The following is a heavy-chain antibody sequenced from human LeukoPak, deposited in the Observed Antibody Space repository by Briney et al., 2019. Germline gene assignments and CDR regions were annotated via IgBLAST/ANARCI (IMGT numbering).Heavy chain of an antibody. V-gene: IGHV3-48*03. Sequence: GGSLRLSCTASGFTFSSYEMNWVRQAPGKGLEWVSYISSTGNTIYYADSVKGRFTMSRDNSKNTVYLQMNSLRVEDTAIYYCAKRADGCSGVSCYYYYMDVWGKGTTVTVSS. D-gene: IGHD2-15*01. CDR2: ISSTGNTI. CDR1: GFTFSSYE. J-gene: IGHJ6*03. CDR3: AKRADGCSGVSCYYYYMDV.